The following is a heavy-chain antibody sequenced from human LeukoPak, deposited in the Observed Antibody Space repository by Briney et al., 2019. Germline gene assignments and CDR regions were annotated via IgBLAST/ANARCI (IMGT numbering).Heavy chain of an antibody. CDR3: TVARYYYNSSGYYPFDY. D-gene: IGHD3-22*01. Sequence: ASVKVSCKASGYTFTGYYMHWVRQATGQGLEWMGWMNPNSGNTGYAQKFQGRVTMTRTTSISTAYMELSSLRSEDTAVYYCTVARYYYNSSGYYPFDYWGQGTLVTVSS. CDR2: MNPNSGNT. J-gene: IGHJ4*02. V-gene: IGHV1-8*02. CDR1: GYTFTGYY.